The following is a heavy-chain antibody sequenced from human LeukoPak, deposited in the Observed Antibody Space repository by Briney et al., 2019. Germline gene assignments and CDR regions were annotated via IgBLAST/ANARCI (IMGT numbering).Heavy chain of an antibody. CDR1: CYTFTSCG. CDR2: ISAYNGNT. J-gene: IGHJ4*02. V-gene: IGHV1-18*01. CDR3: ARDPKLNYSDSSGPVAY. D-gene: IGHD3-22*01. Sequence: ASVKVSCKASCYTFTSCGISWVRQAPGYGLEWMGWISAYNGNTNYAQKLQGTVTMTTDTSTSTAYMELRSRRSDDTAVYYSARDPKLNYSDSSGPVAYWGQGTLVTVSS.